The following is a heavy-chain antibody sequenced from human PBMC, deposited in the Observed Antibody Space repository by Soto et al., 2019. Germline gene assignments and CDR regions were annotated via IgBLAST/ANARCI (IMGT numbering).Heavy chain of an antibody. Sequence: SETLSLTCTVSGGSISDDSYWSWIRQTPGKGLEWIGYIYHTVKNYYNPSLPSRVSISVDKSKSQFSLKLISVTAADTAVYFCARDEYQLVSSVSWFDSWGQGPMVTV. CDR1: GGSISDDSY. D-gene: IGHD2-2*01. CDR2: IYHTVKN. J-gene: IGHJ5*01. CDR3: ARDEYQLVSSVSWFDS. V-gene: IGHV4-30-4*01.